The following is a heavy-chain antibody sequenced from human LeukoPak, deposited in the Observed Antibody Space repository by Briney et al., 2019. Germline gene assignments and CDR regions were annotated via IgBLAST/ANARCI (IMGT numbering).Heavy chain of an antibody. CDR3: AKGGAVAPRAFDI. Sequence: GGSLRLSCAASGFTFSSYTMSWVRQTPGKGLQRVSGITGSGGTTYYADSVKGRFTISRDNSKNTLFLQMNSLRAEDTAIYFCAKGGAVAPRAFDIWGQGTMVTVSS. CDR2: ITGSGGTT. D-gene: IGHD4-23*01. V-gene: IGHV3-23*01. CDR1: GFTFSSYT. J-gene: IGHJ3*02.